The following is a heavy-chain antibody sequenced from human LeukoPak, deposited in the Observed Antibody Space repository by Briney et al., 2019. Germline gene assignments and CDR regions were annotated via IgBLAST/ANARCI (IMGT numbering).Heavy chain of an antibody. Sequence: GGSLRLSCAASGFTFSSYGMHWVRQAPGKGLEWVAFIRYDGSNKYYADSVKGRFTISRDNSKNTLYLQMNSLRAEDTAVYYCAKDRCSNGVGCYYYYMDVWGKGTTVTISS. CDR1: GFTFSSYG. J-gene: IGHJ6*03. D-gene: IGHD2-8*01. CDR3: AKDRCSNGVGCYYYYMDV. CDR2: IRYDGSNK. V-gene: IGHV3-30*02.